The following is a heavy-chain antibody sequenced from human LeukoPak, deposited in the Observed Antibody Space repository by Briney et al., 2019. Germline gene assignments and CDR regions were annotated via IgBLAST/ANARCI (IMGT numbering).Heavy chain of an antibody. CDR1: GFTFSSYA. V-gene: IGHV3-11*06. CDR2: ISGSSRYT. CDR3: ARDFNDFWSGYYYY. Sequence: GGSLRLSCAASGFTFSSYAMSWIRQAPGKGLEWVSYISGSSRYTNYADSVKGRFTISRDNAKNSLYLQMNSLRAEDTAVYYCARDFNDFWSGYYYYWGQGTLVTVSS. D-gene: IGHD3-3*01. J-gene: IGHJ4*02.